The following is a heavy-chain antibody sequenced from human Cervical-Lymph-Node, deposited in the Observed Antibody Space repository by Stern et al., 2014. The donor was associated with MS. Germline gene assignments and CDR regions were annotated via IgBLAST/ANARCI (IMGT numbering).Heavy chain of an antibody. V-gene: IGHV3-30*01. Sequence: VQLVESGGGVVQPGRSLRLSCAASGFTFSYYAMHWVRQATGKGLEWVALISYDGNKSDADSVKGRFTISRENSTNTLHLHMKALSAEDTAVYYCARVGEMYTDPSYYGLDVWGQGATVTVPS. CDR2: ISYDGNK. D-gene: IGHD1-14*01. J-gene: IGHJ6*02. CDR3: ARVGEMYTDPSYYGLDV. CDR1: GFTFSYYA.